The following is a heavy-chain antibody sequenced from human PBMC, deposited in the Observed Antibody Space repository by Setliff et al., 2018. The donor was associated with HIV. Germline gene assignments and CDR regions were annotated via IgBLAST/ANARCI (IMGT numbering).Heavy chain of an antibody. CDR1: GGSITSHY. J-gene: IGHJ5*02. D-gene: IGHD6-13*01. Sequence: SETLSLTCTVSGGSITSHYWSWIRQPPGKGLECLGYIHYSGSTNYSPSLESRVTISIDTSKTQFSLKLTSVTAADTAVYYCARGSDSSTWYRGWFDPWGQGTLVTVSS. CDR2: IHYSGST. V-gene: IGHV4-59*11. CDR3: ARGSDSSTWYRGWFDP.